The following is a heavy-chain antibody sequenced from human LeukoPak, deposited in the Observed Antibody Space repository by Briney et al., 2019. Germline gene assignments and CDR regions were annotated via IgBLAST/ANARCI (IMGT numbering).Heavy chain of an antibody. V-gene: IGHV3-9*01. CDR1: GFTFDDYA. D-gene: IGHD5-24*01. CDR2: ISWNSGSI. CDR3: ARDQLPGDDAFDI. Sequence: PGGSLRLSCAASGFTFDDYAMHWVRQAPGKGLEWVSGISWNSGSIGYADSVKGRFTISRDNAKNSLYLQMNSLRAEDTAVYYCARDQLPGDDAFDIWGQGTMVTVSS. J-gene: IGHJ3*02.